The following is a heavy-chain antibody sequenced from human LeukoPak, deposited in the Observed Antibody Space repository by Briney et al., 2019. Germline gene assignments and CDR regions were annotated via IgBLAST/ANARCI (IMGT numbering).Heavy chain of an antibody. V-gene: IGHV5-10-1*01. D-gene: IGHD6-19*01. CDR2: IDPSDSYT. CDR1: GYTFTSYW. CDR3: ASLPAGYSSGWYDY. J-gene: IGHJ4*02. Sequence: GESLKISCKGSGYTFTSYWISWVRQMPGKGLEWMGRIDPSDSYTNYSPSFQGHVTISADKSISTAYLQWSSLRASNTAMYYCASLPAGYSSGWYDYWGQGTLVTVSS.